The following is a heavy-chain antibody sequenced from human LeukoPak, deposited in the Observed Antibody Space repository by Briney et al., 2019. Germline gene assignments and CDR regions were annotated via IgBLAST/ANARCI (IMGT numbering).Heavy chain of an antibody. D-gene: IGHD5/OR15-5a*01. CDR3: ARGRSLRPYYFYYYLDV. Sequence: SETLSLTCAVYGGSFNGYYWTWIRQPPGKGLEWIGEINRSGGTNYNPSLKSRVSISVDTSKNQFFLNVSSVTAADTAVYYCARGRSLRPYYFYYYLDVWGNETTVTVS. CDR1: GGSFNGYY. J-gene: IGHJ6*03. V-gene: IGHV4-34*01. CDR2: INRSGGT.